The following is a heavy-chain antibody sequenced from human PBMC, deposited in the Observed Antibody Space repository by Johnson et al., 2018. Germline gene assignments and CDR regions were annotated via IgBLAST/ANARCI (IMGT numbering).Heavy chain of an antibody. CDR2: INRNSGLG. CDR3: ATHTIGSTLGLFNV. V-gene: IGHV1-8*01. D-gene: IGHD5-24*01. J-gene: IGHJ3*01. CDR1: GNSFPSSD. Sequence: QVQLVQSGPEVRKPGASMKVSCKASGNSFPSSDITWVRQATGQGLEWLGYINRNSGLGAYAQKFQGRVTMTRDISISTVYMELSSLRSDDTGIYYCATHTIGSTLGLFNVWGQGTMVTVSS.